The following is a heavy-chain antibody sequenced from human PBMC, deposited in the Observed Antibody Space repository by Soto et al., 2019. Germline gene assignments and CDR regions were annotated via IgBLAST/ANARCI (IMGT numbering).Heavy chain of an antibody. CDR2: IYYSGST. D-gene: IGHD1-20*01. CDR1: GGSISSSSYY. CDR3: ARLPRITGTLSFDY. V-gene: IGHV4-39*01. J-gene: IGHJ4*02. Sequence: SETLSLTCTVSGGSISSSSYYWGWIRQPPGKGLEWIGSIYYSGSTYYNPSLKSRVTISVDTSKNQFSLKLSSVTAADTAVYYCARLPRITGTLSFDYLGQGTLVTVSS.